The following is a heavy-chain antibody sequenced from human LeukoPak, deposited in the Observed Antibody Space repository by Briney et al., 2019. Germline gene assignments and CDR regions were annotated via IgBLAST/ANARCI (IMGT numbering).Heavy chain of an antibody. J-gene: IGHJ6*02. Sequence: SVKVSCKASGGTFSSYAISWVRQAPGQGLEWMGGIIPIFGTANYAQKFQGRVTMTRNTSISTAYMELSSLRSEDTAVYYCARRDDSSGLYYYGMDVWGQGTTVTVSS. CDR1: GGTFSSYA. V-gene: IGHV1-69*05. CDR3: ARRDDSSGLYYYGMDV. CDR2: IIPIFGTA. D-gene: IGHD3-22*01.